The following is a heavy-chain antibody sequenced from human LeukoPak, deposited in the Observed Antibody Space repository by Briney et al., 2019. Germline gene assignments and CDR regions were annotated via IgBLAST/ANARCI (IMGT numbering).Heavy chain of an antibody. Sequence: GASVKVSCKASGGTFSSYAISWVRQAPGQGLEWMGRIIPIFGTANYAQKFQGRVTITTDESTSTAYMELSSLRSEDTAVYYCARGEIYYYDSSGFLDYWGQGTLVTVSS. CDR1: GGTFSSYA. CDR3: ARGEIYYYDSSGFLDY. V-gene: IGHV1-69*05. CDR2: IIPIFGTA. J-gene: IGHJ4*02. D-gene: IGHD3-22*01.